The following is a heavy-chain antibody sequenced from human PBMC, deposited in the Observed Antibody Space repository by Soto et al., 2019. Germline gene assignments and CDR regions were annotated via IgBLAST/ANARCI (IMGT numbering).Heavy chain of an antibody. CDR1: GGSISSYY. D-gene: IGHD5-12*01. V-gene: IGHV4-59*01. Sequence: SETLSLTCTVSGGSISSYYWSWIRQPPGKGLEWIGYIYYSGSTNYNPSLKSRVTISVDTSKNQFSLKLSSVTAADTAVYYCARQWPRIGNAFDIWGQGTMVTVSS. CDR3: ARQWPRIGNAFDI. J-gene: IGHJ3*02. CDR2: IYYSGST.